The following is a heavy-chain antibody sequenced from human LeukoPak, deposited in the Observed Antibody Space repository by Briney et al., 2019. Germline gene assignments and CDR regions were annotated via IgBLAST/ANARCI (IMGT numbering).Heavy chain of an antibody. V-gene: IGHV4-34*01. J-gene: IGHJ4*02. Sequence: SETLSLTCAVYGGSFSGYYWSWIRQPPGKGLEWIGEINHSGSTNYNPSLKSRVTISVDTSKNQFSLKLSSVTAADTAVYYCSLWFGAQDYWGQGTLVTVSS. CDR2: INHSGST. CDR1: GGSFSGYY. CDR3: SLWFGAQDY. D-gene: IGHD3-10*01.